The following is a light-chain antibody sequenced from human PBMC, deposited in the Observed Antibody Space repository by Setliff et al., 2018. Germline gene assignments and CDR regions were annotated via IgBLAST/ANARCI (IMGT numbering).Light chain of an antibody. V-gene: IGLV2-14*03. CDR3: ISYLYSQTLDV. CDR2: AVI. Sequence: QSALTQPASVSGSPGQSITISCSGTSSDVGSYDLASWYQQHPGKAPKLIIYAVINRPSGVSGRFSGSKSGNTASLTISGLQAEDEATYYCISYLYSQTLDVFGTGTKVTVL. CDR1: SSDVGSYDL. J-gene: IGLJ1*01.